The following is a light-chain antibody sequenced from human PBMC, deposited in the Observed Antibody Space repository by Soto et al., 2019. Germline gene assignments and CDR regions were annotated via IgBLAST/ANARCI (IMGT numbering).Light chain of an antibody. CDR3: QQRSNWPRGS. Sequence: EIVLTQSPATLSLSPGERATLSCRASLSVSSYLAWYQQKPGQAPRLLIYDASKRPPGTPARFSGSGSGTDFTLTISSLEPEDFAVYYCQQRSNWPRGSFGPGTKVDIK. J-gene: IGKJ3*01. V-gene: IGKV3-11*01. CDR2: DAS. CDR1: LSVSSY.